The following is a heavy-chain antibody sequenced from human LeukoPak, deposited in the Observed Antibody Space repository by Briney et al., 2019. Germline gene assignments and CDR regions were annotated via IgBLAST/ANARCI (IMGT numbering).Heavy chain of an antibody. J-gene: IGHJ4*02. CDR1: GFTFSSYA. CDR2: ISYDGSNK. CDR3: ARDQKVYSGSYYVPYY. D-gene: IGHD1-26*01. Sequence: PGRSLRLSCAASGFTFSSYAMHWVRQAPGKGLEWVAVISYDGSNKYYADSVKGRFTISRDNSKNTLYLQMNSLRAEDTAVYYCARDQKVYSGSYYVPYYWGQGTLVTVSS. V-gene: IGHV3-30-3*01.